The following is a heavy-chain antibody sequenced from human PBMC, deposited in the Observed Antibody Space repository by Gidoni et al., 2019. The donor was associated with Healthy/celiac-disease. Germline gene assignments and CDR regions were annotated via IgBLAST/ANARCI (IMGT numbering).Heavy chain of an antibody. D-gene: IGHD1-26*01. V-gene: IGHV4-59*01. CDR2: IYYSGST. Sequence: QVQLQESGPGLVKPSETLSLTCTVSGGSISSYYWSWLRQPPGKGLEWIGYIYYSGSTNYNPSLKSRVTISVDTSKNQFSLKLSSVTAADTAVYYCARGETRWELRIDYWGQGTLVTVSS. CDR1: GGSISSYY. J-gene: IGHJ4*02. CDR3: ARGETRWELRIDY.